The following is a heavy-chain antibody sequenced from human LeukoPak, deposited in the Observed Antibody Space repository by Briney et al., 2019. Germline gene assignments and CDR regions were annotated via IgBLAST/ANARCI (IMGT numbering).Heavy chain of an antibody. Sequence: GRSLRLSCAASGFTFSSYGMHWVRQAPGKGLEWVAVISYDGSNKYYADSVKGRFTISRDNSKNTLYLQMNSLRAEDTAVYYCAKAMTTVTSGDYWGQGTLVTVSS. CDR1: GFTFSSYG. V-gene: IGHV3-30*18. J-gene: IGHJ4*02. CDR2: ISYDGSNK. D-gene: IGHD4-4*01. CDR3: AKAMTTVTSGDY.